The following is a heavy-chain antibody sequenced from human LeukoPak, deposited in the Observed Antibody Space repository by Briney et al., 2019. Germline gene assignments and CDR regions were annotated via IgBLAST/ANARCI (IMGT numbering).Heavy chain of an antibody. D-gene: IGHD4-17*01. Sequence: GGSLRLSCAASGFTFSRYTMNWVRQAPGKGLEWVSSISSSSSYIYYADSVKGRFTISRDNSKNTLYLQMNSLRAEDTAVYYCAKGGMTTVTAAYNWFDPWGQGTLVTVSS. V-gene: IGHV3-21*04. CDR1: GFTFSRYT. CDR2: ISSSSSYI. CDR3: AKGGMTTVTAAYNWFDP. J-gene: IGHJ5*02.